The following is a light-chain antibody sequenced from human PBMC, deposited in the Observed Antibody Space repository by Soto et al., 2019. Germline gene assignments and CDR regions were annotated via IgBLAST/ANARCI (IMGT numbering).Light chain of an antibody. Sequence: IRMTQSPSSLSASTGDRVTITCRASQDINNFLAWFQQKPGKAPKLLIYAASSLQSGVPSRFSGSGSGTDFTLTISSLQPEDFATYYCQQSYSTPITFGQGTRLEIK. CDR2: AAS. J-gene: IGKJ5*01. V-gene: IGKV1-39*01. CDR3: QQSYSTPIT. CDR1: QDINNF.